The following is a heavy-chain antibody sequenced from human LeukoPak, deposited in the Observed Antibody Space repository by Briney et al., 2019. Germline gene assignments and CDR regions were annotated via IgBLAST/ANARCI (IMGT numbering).Heavy chain of an antibody. J-gene: IGHJ4*02. Sequence: PGGSLRLSCAASGFTFSSYAMHWVRQAPGKGLEWVAVISYDGSNKYYADSVKGRFTISRDNSKNTLYLQMNSLRAEDTAVYYCAKDTRELLGGLDYWGQGTLVTVSS. D-gene: IGHD1-26*01. V-gene: IGHV3-30-3*01. CDR1: GFTFSSYA. CDR2: ISYDGSNK. CDR3: AKDTRELLGGLDY.